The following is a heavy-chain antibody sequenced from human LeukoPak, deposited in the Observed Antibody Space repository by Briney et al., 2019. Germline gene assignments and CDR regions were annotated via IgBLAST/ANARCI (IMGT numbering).Heavy chain of an antibody. CDR1: GLYFDDSA. CDR2: ISGSGRST. V-gene: IGHV3-23*01. J-gene: IGHJ4*02. CDR3: AKSSSGGSYSGSDY. Sequence: GGSLSLTCVVSGLYFDDSALYWVCQAPGKGLEWVSTISGSGRSTYYADSVKGRFTISRDNSKNTVYLQMNSLRAEDTAVYYCAKSSSGGSYSGSDYWGQGTLVTVSS. D-gene: IGHD1-26*01.